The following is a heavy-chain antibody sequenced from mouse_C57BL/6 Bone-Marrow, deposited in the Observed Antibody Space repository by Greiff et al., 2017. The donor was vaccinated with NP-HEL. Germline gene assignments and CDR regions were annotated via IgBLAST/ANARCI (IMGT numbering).Heavy chain of an antibody. CDR2: INYDGSST. D-gene: IGHD2-5*01. Sequence: EVKVVESEGGLVQPGSSMKLSCTASGFTFSDYYMAWVRQVPEKGLEWVANINYDGSSTYYLDSLKSRFIISRDNAKNILYLQMSSLKSEDTATYYCARGNYSNYGFDYWGQGTTLTVSS. J-gene: IGHJ2*01. CDR3: ARGNYSNYGFDY. CDR1: GFTFSDYY. V-gene: IGHV5-16*01.